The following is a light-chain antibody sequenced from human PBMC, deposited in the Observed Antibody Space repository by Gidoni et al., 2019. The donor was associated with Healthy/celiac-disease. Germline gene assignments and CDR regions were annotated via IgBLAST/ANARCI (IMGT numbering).Light chain of an antibody. CDR2: GAS. J-gene: IGKJ5*01. V-gene: IGKV3-15*01. CDR1: QSVNSN. CDR3: QQYNNWPPGT. Sequence: EIVMTPSSATLSVSPGERATISCRASQSVNSNLVWYQQKPGQAPRLLIYGASTRATGIPARFSGSGSGTEFTLTISSLQSEDFAVYYCQQYNNWPPGTFGQGTRLEIK.